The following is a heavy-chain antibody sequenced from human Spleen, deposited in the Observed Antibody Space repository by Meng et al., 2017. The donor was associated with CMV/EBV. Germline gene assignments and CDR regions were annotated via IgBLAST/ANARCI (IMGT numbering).Heavy chain of an antibody. CDR2: LGGSGDST. D-gene: IGHD3-22*01. CDR1: GFTFSTYA. CDR3: TKENYYDSSGYFDY. Sequence: ASGFTFSTYAVSWVRQAPGKGLGWVSALGGSGDSTSYTDSVRGRFIITRDNSKNTLYLQMNSLRAEDTAVYYCTKENYYDSSGYFDYWGQGTLVTVSS. J-gene: IGHJ4*02. V-gene: IGHV3-23*01.